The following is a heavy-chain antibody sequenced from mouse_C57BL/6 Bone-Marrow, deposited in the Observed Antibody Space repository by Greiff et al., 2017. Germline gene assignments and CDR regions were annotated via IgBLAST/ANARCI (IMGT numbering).Heavy chain of an antibody. V-gene: IGHV1-82*01. J-gene: IGHJ4*01. CDR2: IYPGDGDT. CDR3: ARKLGGVYYAMDY. CDR1: GYAFSSSW. Sequence: VNVVESGPELVKPGASVKISCQASGYAFSSSWMNWVKQRPGKGLEWIGRIYPGDGDTNYNGKFKGKATLTADKSSSTAYMQLSSLTSEDSAVYFCARKLGGVYYAMDYWGQGTSVTVSS. D-gene: IGHD4-1*01.